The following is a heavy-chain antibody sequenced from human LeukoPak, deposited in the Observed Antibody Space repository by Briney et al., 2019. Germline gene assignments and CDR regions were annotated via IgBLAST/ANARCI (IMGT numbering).Heavy chain of an antibody. CDR2: LRSDGTT. D-gene: IGHD4-17*01. CDR1: GFTVSTYY. J-gene: IGHJ4*02. CDR3: AREGTTGHGINDQGLDY. V-gene: IGHV3-66*01. Sequence: PGGSLRLSCAGSGFTVSTYYMAWVRQAAGKGLEWVSVLRSDGTTLYTDSEKGRFTVSRDISQNMLYLQMNSLRAEDTAVYYCAREGTTGHGINDQGLDYWGQGTLVTVSS.